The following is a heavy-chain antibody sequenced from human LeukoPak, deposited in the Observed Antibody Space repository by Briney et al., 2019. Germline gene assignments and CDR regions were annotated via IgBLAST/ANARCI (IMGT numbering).Heavy chain of an antibody. V-gene: IGHV3-48*03. J-gene: IGHJ4*02. CDR1: GFTFSSYA. D-gene: IGHD5-18*01. Sequence: GGSLRLSCAASGFTFSSYAMSWVRQAPGKGLEWVSYISSSGSTIYYADSVKGRFTISRDNAKNSLYLQMNSLRAEDTAVYYCAREQSGYSYGIDYWGQGTLVTVSS. CDR3: AREQSGYSYGIDY. CDR2: ISSSGSTI.